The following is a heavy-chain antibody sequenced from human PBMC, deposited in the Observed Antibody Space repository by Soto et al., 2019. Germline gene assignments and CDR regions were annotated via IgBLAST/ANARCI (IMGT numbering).Heavy chain of an antibody. V-gene: IGHV4-34*01. CDR1: GGSFSDYY. Sequence: QVQLQQWGAGLLKPSETLSLTCPVNGGSFSDYYWTWIRPPPGKGLEWIGDVNHGGSTHYNPSLKSRVSISVDTSKMQSSLNLTFVTAADTAVYYCAREWWSGSLIGGSLGGEGTLVTVSS. CDR3: AREWWSGSLIGGSL. CDR2: VNHGGST. J-gene: IGHJ4*02. D-gene: IGHD3-3*01.